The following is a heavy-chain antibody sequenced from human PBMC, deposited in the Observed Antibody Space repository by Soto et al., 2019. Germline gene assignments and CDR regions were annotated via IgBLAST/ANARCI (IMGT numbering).Heavy chain of an antibody. V-gene: IGHV3-7*03. D-gene: IGHD4-4*01. J-gene: IGHJ4*02. CDR1: GFSFSSAW. CDR3: ARDRAYSRFDY. Sequence: EVQLVESGGGLVQPGGSLRLSCAVSGFSFSSAWMTWIRQAPGKGLERVAIMNEDGSERYYVDSVKGRFTISRDNAKNELFLQMNRLRVEDTYVYFCARDRAYSRFDYWGQGSLVTVSS. CDR2: MNEDGSER.